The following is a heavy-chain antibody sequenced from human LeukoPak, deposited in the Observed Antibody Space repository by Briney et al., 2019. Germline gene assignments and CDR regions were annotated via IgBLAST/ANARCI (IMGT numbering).Heavy chain of an antibody. D-gene: IGHD3-10*01. CDR3: ARDTMVRGVIIDY. Sequence: SVKVSCKASGGTFSSYAISWLRQAPGQGLEWMGRIIPIFGTANYAQKFQGRVTITTDESTSTAYMELSSLRSEDTAVYDCARDTMVRGVIIDYWGQGTLVTVSS. J-gene: IGHJ4*02. V-gene: IGHV1-69*05. CDR2: IIPIFGTA. CDR1: GGTFSSYA.